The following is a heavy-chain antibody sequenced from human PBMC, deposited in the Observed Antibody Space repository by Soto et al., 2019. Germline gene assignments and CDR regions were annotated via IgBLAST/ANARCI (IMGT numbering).Heavy chain of an antibody. Sequence: QVQLVQSAAEVKKPGASVKVSCKASGYTFTSSGISWVRQAPGQGLEWMGWISAYNGNTNYAQKLQGRVTMTKDTPTRTAYMELRSLRSDDTAVYYCARYGDYVFGYGMDVWGQGTTVTVSS. CDR2: ISAYNGNT. J-gene: IGHJ6*02. CDR1: GYTFTSSG. V-gene: IGHV1-18*01. D-gene: IGHD4-17*01. CDR3: ARYGDYVFGYGMDV.